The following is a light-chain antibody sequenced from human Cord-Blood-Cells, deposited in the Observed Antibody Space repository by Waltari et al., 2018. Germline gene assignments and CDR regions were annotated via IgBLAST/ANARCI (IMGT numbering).Light chain of an antibody. J-gene: IGKJ2*01. V-gene: IGKV3-11*01. CDR1: QSVSSY. Sequence: EIALKQSPATLSLSPGERATHSCRASQSVSSYLAWYQQKPGQAPRLLIYDASNRATGIPARFSGSGSGTDFTLTISSLVPEDFAVYYCQQRSNWLYTFGQGTKLEIK. CDR2: DAS. CDR3: QQRSNWLYT.